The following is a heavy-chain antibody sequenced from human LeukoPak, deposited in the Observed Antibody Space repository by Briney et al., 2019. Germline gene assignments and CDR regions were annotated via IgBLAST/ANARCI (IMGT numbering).Heavy chain of an antibody. CDR2: VSPNSDSI. D-gene: IGHD3-10*01. CDR3: ARDYNYASDY. V-gene: IGHV3-48*02. Sequence: GGSLRLSCAASRFTFSSYNMNWVRQAPGKGLEWISYVSPNSDSIYYAGSVKGRFTISRDNAKNSLYLQVNSLRDEDTAVYYCARDYNYASDYWGQGTLVTVSS. CDR1: RFTFSSYN. J-gene: IGHJ4*02.